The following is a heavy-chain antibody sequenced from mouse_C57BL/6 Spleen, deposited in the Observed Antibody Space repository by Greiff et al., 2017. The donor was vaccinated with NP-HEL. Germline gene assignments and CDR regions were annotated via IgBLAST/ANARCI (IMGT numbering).Heavy chain of an antibody. CDR1: GFTINGDY. V-gene: IGHV14-4*01. CDR2: IDPENGDT. J-gene: IGHJ3*01. Sequence: VHVKQSGAELVRPGASVKMSCTASGFTINGDYMHWVRQRPEQGLEWIGWIDPENGDTEYASQFQGKGTITADTSSNAAYLQLSRLTSDATAVYYCTTRGSRLFAYWGQGTLVTVSA. CDR3: TTRGSRLFAY. D-gene: IGHD1-1*01.